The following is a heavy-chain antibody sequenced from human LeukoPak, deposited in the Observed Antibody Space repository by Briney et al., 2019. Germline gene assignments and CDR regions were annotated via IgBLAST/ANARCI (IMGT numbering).Heavy chain of an antibody. V-gene: IGHV3-15*01. D-gene: IGHD5-24*01. CDR2: IKSKTDGGTT. CDR1: GLTFSNAW. Sequence: GGSLRLSCAASGLTFSNAWMSLVRQAPGKGLECVGRIKSKTDGGTTVYAAPVKERYTISRDDSKNTLYLQMNSLKTEDTAVYYCVLVLQSNFDYWDQGTLVTVSS. J-gene: IGHJ4*02. CDR3: VLVLQSNFDY.